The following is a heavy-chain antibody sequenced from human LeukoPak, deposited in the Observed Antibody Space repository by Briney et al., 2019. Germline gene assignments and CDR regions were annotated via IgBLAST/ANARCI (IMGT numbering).Heavy chain of an antibody. D-gene: IGHD4-17*01. V-gene: IGHV4-34*01. CDR1: GGSFSGYY. J-gene: IGHJ5*02. CDR2: INHSGST. CDR3: ASLAVYGEVGIDP. Sequence: SETLSLTCAVYGGSFSGYYWSWIRQPPGKGLEWIGKINHSGSTNYNPSLKSRVTISVDTSKNQFSLKLSSVTAADTAVYYCASLAVYGEVGIDPWGQGTLVTVSS.